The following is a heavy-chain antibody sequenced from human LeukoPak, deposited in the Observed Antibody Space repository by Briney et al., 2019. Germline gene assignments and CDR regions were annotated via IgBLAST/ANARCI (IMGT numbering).Heavy chain of an antibody. CDR2: IRYDGSDK. J-gene: IGHJ4*02. Sequence: GGSLRLSCAASGFTFSRYGMHWVRQAPGKGLEWVAFIRYDGSDKYYADSVKGRFTISRDNSKNTLYLQMNSLRAEDTAVYYCAKLQRYYDILTGPLVDHWGQGTLVSVSS. CDR1: GFTFSRYG. CDR3: AKLQRYYDILTGPLVDH. D-gene: IGHD3-9*01. V-gene: IGHV3-30*02.